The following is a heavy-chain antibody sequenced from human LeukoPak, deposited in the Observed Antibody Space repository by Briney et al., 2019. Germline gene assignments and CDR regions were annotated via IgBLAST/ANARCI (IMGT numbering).Heavy chain of an antibody. V-gene: IGHV2-5*08. CDR1: GGSISSYYW. D-gene: IGHD6-19*01. Sequence: TLSLTCTVSGGSISSYYWSWIRQPPGKALEWLALIYWDDDKRYSPSLKSRLTITKDTSKNQVVLTMTNMDPVDTATYYCAHRLKGSGWYGGYFDYWGQGTLVTVSS. J-gene: IGHJ4*02. CDR3: AHRLKGSGWYGGYFDY. CDR2: IYWDDDK.